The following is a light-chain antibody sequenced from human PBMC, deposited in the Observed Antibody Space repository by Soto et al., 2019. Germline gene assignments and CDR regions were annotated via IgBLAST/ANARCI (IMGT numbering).Light chain of an antibody. Sequence: QSALTQPPSASGSPGQSVTISCTGGSSDVGSYNRVSWYRQHPGKAPQLIIYEVSNRPSGVSNRFSGSKSGNTASLTISGLQAEDEADYFCSSLTRSDTWVIGGGTKLTVL. J-gene: IGLJ3*02. CDR3: SSLTRSDTWV. CDR1: SSDVGSYNR. CDR2: EVS. V-gene: IGLV2-14*02.